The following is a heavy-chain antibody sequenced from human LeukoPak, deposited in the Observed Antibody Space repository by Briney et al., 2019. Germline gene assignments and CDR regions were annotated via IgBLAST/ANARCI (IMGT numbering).Heavy chain of an antibody. CDR2: ISASSYTT. V-gene: IGHV3-23*01. Sequence: PGGSLRLSCAASGFTFSSYAMSWVRQAPGKGLEWVSGISASSYTTYTADSVKGRFTIFRDNSKNTLYLQMNSLRAEDTAVYYCARSDTVSNPSYTYWGQGTLVTVSS. CDR1: GFTFSSYA. J-gene: IGHJ4*02. CDR3: ARSDTVSNPSYTY. D-gene: IGHD5/OR15-5a*01.